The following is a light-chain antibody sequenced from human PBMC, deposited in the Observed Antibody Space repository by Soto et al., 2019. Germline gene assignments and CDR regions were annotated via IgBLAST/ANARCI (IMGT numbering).Light chain of an antibody. CDR3: QPYNSYSWT. CDR2: KAS. V-gene: IGKV1-5*03. CDR1: QSISSW. Sequence: DIQMTQSPSTLSASVGDRVTITCLASQSISSWLAWYQQKPGKAPKLLIYKASSLESGVPSRFSGSGSGTEFTLTISSLQPDDFATYYCQPYNSYSWTFGPGTQVDIK. J-gene: IGKJ1*01.